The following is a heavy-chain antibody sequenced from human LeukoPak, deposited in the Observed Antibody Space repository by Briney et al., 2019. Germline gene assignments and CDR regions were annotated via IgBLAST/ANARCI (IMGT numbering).Heavy chain of an antibody. CDR1: GGTFSSYV. D-gene: IGHD2-2*01. V-gene: IGHV1-69*13. CDR2: IIPIFGTA. J-gene: IGHJ5*02. CDR3: ARALLRYCSSTSCYWFDP. Sequence: ASVKVSCKASGGTFSSYVISWVRQAPGQGLEWMGGIIPIFGTANYAQKFQGRVTITADESMSTAYMELSSLRSEDTAVYYCARALLRYCSSTSCYWFDPWGQGTLVTVSS.